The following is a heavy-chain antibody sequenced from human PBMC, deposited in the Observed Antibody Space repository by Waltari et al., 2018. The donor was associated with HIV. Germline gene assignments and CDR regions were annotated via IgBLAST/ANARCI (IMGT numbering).Heavy chain of an antibody. CDR3: ARDCDDYGWGSLASYYYYGMDV. CDR1: GFTFSSYS. CDR2: ISSSSSTI. Sequence: EVQLVESGGGLVQPGGSLRLSCAASGFTFSSYSMNWVRQAPGKGLEWVSYISSSSSTIYYADSVKGRFTISRDNAKNSLYLQMNSLRAEDTAVYYCARDCDDYGWGSLASYYYYGMDVWGQGTTVTVAS. D-gene: IGHD3-16*01. V-gene: IGHV3-48*01. J-gene: IGHJ6*02.